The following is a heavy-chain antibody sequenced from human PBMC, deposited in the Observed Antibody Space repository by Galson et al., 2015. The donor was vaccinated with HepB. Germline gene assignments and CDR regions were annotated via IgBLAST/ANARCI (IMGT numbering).Heavy chain of an antibody. J-gene: IGHJ6*02. CDR1: GFTFSSYA. Sequence: SLRLSCAASGFTFSSYAMSWVRQAPGKGLEWVSAISGSGGSTYYADSVKGRFTISRDNSKNTLYLQMNSLRAEDTAVYYCAKDGRYCSGGSCYPGCGSNGCGMDVWGQGTTVTVSS. CDR3: AKDGRYCSGGSCYPGCGSNGCGMDV. V-gene: IGHV3-23*01. CDR2: ISGSGGST. D-gene: IGHD2-15*01.